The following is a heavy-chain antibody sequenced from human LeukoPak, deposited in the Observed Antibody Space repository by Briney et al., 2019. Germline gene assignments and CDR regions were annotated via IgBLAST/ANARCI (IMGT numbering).Heavy chain of an antibody. CDR3: ANWDASHSSGWYDY. V-gene: IGHV3-7*03. CDR1: GFTFSSYW. D-gene: IGHD6-19*01. J-gene: IGHJ4*02. Sequence: PGGSLRLSCAASGFTFSSYWMSWVRQAPGKGLEWVANIKQDGSEKYYVDSVKGRFTISRDNAKNSLYLQMNSLRAEDTAVYYCANWDASHSSGWYDYWGQGTLVTVSS. CDR2: IKQDGSEK.